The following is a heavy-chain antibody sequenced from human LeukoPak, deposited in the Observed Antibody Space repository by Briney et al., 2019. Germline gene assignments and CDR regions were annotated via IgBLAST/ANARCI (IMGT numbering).Heavy chain of an antibody. D-gene: IGHD4-11*01. CDR3: ARDDYSDSVYYYYGMDV. CDR1: GYTFTSYY. J-gene: IGHJ6*02. CDR2: INPSGGST. Sequence: ASVKVSCKASGYTFTSYYMHWVRQAPGQGLEWMGIINPSGGSTSYAQKFQGRVTMTRDTSTSTVYMELSSLRSEDTAVYYCARDDYSDSVYYYYGMDVWGQGTTVTVSS. V-gene: IGHV1-46*01.